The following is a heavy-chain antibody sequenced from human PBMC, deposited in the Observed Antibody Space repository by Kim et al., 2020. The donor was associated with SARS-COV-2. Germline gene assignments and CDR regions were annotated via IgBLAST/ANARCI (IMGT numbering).Heavy chain of an antibody. CDR2: ISCAGSNK. Sequence: GGSLRLSCAASGFTFSIYGMHWVRQAPGKGLEWVAVISCAGSNKYYAYSLKGRFTISRYNSKNTLYLQMNSLRAEDPAVYYCAKTAGYSYGNAFDYLGQGTPVPVSS. D-gene: IGHD5-18*01. V-gene: IGHV3-30*18. CDR3: AKTAGYSYGNAFDY. CDR1: GFTFSIYG. J-gene: IGHJ4*02.